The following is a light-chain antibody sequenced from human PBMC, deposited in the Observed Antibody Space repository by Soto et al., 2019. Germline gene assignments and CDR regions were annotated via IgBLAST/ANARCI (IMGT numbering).Light chain of an antibody. V-gene: IGLV1-40*01. J-gene: IGLJ2*01. Sequence: QSVLTQPPSVSGAPGRRAPISCTGTSSNIGAGYDVHWYQQLPGTAPKLLINGNSNRPSGVPDRFSGSKSGTSASLAITGLQAEDEADYYCQSYDSSLSGHVVFGGGTKLTVL. CDR3: QSYDSSLSGHVV. CDR2: GNS. CDR1: SSNIGAGYD.